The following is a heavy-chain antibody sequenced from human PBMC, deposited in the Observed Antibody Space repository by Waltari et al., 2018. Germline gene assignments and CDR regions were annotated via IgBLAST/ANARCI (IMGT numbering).Heavy chain of an antibody. J-gene: IGHJ4*02. Sequence: EVHLVQSGGGLIQPGGSLRLSCGVSGFTFKKYWMTWVRQAPGNGLEWVANINQDGRDKNYVDSVEGRFTISRDNAQNSVYLQSNSLRAEDTAVYYCARDVPNGYFDYWGSGTLVTVSS. CDR2: INQDGRDK. CDR1: GFTFKKYW. V-gene: IGHV3-7*04. CDR3: ARDVPNGYFDY. D-gene: IGHD1-1*01.